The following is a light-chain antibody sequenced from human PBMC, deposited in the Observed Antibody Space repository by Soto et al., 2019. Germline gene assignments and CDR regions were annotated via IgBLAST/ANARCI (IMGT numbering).Light chain of an antibody. CDR1: QGISTY. CDR3: QQSYSTTST. Sequence: DIRITRTPSSLSASVRDRVTMTPRASQGISTYLNWYQQKPGKAPKLLIYAASSRQSGIPARFSGSESETDFTLTISSLQPEDFATYYCQQSYSTTSTFGQGTKVDI. V-gene: IGKV1-39*01. J-gene: IGKJ1*01. CDR2: AAS.